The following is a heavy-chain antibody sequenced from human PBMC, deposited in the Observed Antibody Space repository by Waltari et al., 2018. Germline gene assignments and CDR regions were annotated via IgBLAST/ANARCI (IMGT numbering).Heavy chain of an antibody. D-gene: IGHD4-17*01. CDR2: IYYSGST. V-gene: IGHV4-59*01. J-gene: IGHJ2*01. CDR1: GGSISSYY. CDR3: ASYGDSYWYFDL. Sequence: QVQLQESGPGLVKPSETLSLTCTVSGGSISSYYWSWLRQPPGKGLEWIGYIYYSGSTNYNPSLKSRVTISVDTSKNQFSLKLSSVTAADTAVYYCASYGDSYWYFDLWGRGTLVTVSS.